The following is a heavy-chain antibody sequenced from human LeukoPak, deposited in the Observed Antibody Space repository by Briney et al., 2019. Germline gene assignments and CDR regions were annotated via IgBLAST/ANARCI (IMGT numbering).Heavy chain of an antibody. CDR3: ARANIGYCSSTSCPGLYYYYMDV. Sequence: GASVKVSCKASGYTFTGYYMHWVRQAPGQGLEWMGWINPNSGGTNYAQKFQGRVTMTRDTSISTAYMELSRLRSDDTAVYYCARANIGYCSSTSCPGLYYYYMDVWGKGTTVTISS. CDR2: INPNSGGT. V-gene: IGHV1-2*02. CDR1: GYTFTGYY. D-gene: IGHD2-2*01. J-gene: IGHJ6*03.